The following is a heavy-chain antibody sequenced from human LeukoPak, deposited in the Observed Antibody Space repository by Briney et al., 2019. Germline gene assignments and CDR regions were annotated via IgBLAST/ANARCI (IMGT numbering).Heavy chain of an antibody. J-gene: IGHJ3*02. V-gene: IGHV1-69*13. CDR1: GGTFRSYA. Sequence: SVKVSCKASGGTFRSYAISWVRQAPGQGLEWMGGIIPIFGTANYAQKFQGRVTITADESTSTAYMELSSLRSEDTAVYYCARDLRSSGYYWLTTFDIWGQGTMVAVSS. CDR2: IIPIFGTA. CDR3: ARDLRSSGYYWLTTFDI. D-gene: IGHD3-22*01.